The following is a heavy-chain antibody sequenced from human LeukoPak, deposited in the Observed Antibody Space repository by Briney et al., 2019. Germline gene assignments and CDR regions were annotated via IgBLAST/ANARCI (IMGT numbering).Heavy chain of an antibody. J-gene: IGHJ4*02. Sequence: GGSLRLSCVASRFSLSNFWMIWVRQAPGKGLEWVANINEDGSEKNYVDSVRGRFTISRDNAKNSLYLQMNSLRAEGTAVYYCVRDRSRTTVTRFDSWGQGTLVTVSS. CDR3: VRDRSRTTVTRFDS. V-gene: IGHV3-7*01. D-gene: IGHD4-17*01. CDR1: RFSLSNFW. CDR2: INEDGSEK.